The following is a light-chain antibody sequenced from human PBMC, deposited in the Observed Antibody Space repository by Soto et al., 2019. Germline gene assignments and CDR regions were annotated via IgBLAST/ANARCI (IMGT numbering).Light chain of an antibody. V-gene: IGLV2-11*01. CDR3: CSYVTTPEI. CDR1: SSDVDDYRY. Sequence: SALAQPRSVSRSPGQLLTISCTGTSSDVDDYRYVSWYQQYPGKAPKLVIYDGTKRPSGVPDRFSGSNSGNTASLTISGLQAEDEADYYCCSYVTTPEIFGTGTKVTVL. J-gene: IGLJ1*01. CDR2: DGT.